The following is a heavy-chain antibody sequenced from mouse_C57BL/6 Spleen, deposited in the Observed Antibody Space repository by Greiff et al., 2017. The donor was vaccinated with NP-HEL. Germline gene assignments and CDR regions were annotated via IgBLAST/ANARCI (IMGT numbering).Heavy chain of an antibody. CDR2: IYPGDGDT. CDR1: GYAFSSYW. Sequence: VQLQQSGAELVKPGASVKISCKASGYAFSSYWMNWVKQRPGKGLEWIGQIYPGDGDTNYNGKFKGKATLTADKSSSTAYMQLSSLTSEDSAVYFCARESLGSSYGFAYRGQGTLVTVSA. D-gene: IGHD1-1*01. V-gene: IGHV1-80*01. J-gene: IGHJ3*01. CDR3: ARESLGSSYGFAY.